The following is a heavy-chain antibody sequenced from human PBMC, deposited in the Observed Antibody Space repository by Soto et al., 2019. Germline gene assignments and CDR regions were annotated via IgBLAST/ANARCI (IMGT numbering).Heavy chain of an antibody. CDR3: ARDGSGCSSTSCYLSGYYYYGMDV. J-gene: IGHJ6*02. Sequence: GGSLRLSCAASGFTFSSYAMHWVRQAPGKGLEWVAVISYDGSSKYYADSVKGRFTISRDNSKNTLYLQMNSLRAEDTAVYYCARDGSGCSSTSCYLSGYYYYGMDVWGQGTTVTVSS. D-gene: IGHD2-2*01. CDR1: GFTFSSYA. V-gene: IGHV3-30-3*01. CDR2: ISYDGSSK.